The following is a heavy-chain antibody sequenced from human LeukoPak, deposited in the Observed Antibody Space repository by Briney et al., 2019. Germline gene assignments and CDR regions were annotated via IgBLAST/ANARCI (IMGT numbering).Heavy chain of an antibody. CDR3: ARVLRAAADTIDY. V-gene: IGHV1-2*06. CDR2: INPNSGGT. D-gene: IGHD6-13*01. J-gene: IGHJ4*02. Sequence: GASVKVSCKASGYTFTGYYMHWVRQAPGQGLEWMGRINPNSGGTNYAQKFQGRVTMTRDTSISTAYMELSRLRSDDTAVYYCARVLRAAADTIDYWGQGTLVTISS. CDR1: GYTFTGYY.